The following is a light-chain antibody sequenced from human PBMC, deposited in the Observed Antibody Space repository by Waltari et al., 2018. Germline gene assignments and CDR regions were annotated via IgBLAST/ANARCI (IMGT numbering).Light chain of an antibody. CDR2: DVT. J-gene: IGLJ2*01. Sequence: SALTQPDSVSGSPGQSITISCSGISSDSGGYEYVSWYQQHPGKDPKVIIYDVTNRPSGVSNRFSGSKSGSSASLTISGLQAEDEADYYCSSFTSSTTGIFGGGTKLTVL. CDR1: SSDSGGYEY. V-gene: IGLV2-14*01. CDR3: SSFTSSTTGI.